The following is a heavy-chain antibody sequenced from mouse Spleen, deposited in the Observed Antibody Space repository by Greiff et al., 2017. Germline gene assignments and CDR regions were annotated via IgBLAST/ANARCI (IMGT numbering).Heavy chain of an antibody. CDR2: IDPANGNT. J-gene: IGHJ4*01. CDR1: GFNIKDTY. D-gene: IGHD2-3*01. CDR3: ARLYDGYAMDY. V-gene: IGHV14-3*02. Sequence: VQLQQSGAELVKPGASVKLSCTASGFNIKDTYMHWVKQRPEQGLEWIGRIDPANGNTKYDPKFQGKATITADTSSNTAYLQLSSLTSEDTAVYYCARLYDGYAMDYWGQGTSVTVSS.